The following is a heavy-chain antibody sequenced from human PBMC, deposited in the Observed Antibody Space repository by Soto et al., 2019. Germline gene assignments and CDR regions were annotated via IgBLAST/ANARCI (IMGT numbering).Heavy chain of an antibody. CDR3: ARHPEMEAFDI. CDR2: IYYSGST. V-gene: IGHV4-59*08. CDR1: GGSISSYY. Sequence: PSETLSLTCTVSGGSISSYYWSWIRQPPGKGLEWIGYIYYSGSTNYNPSLKSRVTISVDTSKNQFSLKLSSVTAADTAVYYCARHPEMEAFDIWGQGTMVTVSS. D-gene: IGHD3-3*01. J-gene: IGHJ3*02.